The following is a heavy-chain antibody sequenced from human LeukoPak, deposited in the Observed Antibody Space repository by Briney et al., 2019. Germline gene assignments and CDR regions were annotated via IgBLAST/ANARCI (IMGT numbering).Heavy chain of an antibody. V-gene: IGHV4-38-2*02. Sequence: SETLSLTCIVSGYSISSNYYWGWIRQPPGKGLEWIGSIYYSGSTNYNPSLKSRVTKSVDTSKNQFSLKLSSVTAADTAVYYCARSVGTYYYGSGKGPNDYWGQGTPVTVSS. CDR3: ARSVGTYYYGSGKGPNDY. D-gene: IGHD3-10*01. J-gene: IGHJ4*02. CDR2: IYYSGST. CDR1: GYSISSNYY.